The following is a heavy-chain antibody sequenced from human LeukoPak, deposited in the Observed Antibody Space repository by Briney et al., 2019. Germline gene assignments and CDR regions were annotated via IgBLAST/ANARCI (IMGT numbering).Heavy chain of an antibody. Sequence: SETLSLTCTVSGGSISSYYWSWIRQPPGKGLEWIGYIYYSWSTNYNPSLKSRVTISVDTSKNQFSLKLSSVTAADTAVYYCARSPRGYSYGVPDYWGQGTLVTVSS. CDR1: GGSISSYY. V-gene: IGHV4-59*08. D-gene: IGHD5-18*01. CDR2: IYYSWST. CDR3: ARSPRGYSYGVPDY. J-gene: IGHJ4*02.